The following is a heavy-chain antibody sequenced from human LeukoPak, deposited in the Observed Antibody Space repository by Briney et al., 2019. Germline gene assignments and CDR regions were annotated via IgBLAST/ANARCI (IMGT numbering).Heavy chain of an antibody. V-gene: IGHV3-23*01. D-gene: IGHD5-18*01. CDR3: ARRAYSYGYYYYYGMDV. CDR2: ISGTGGST. CDR1: GFTFSDYA. Sequence: SGGSLRLSCAASGFTFSDYAMSWVRQAPGKGLEWVSVISGTGGSTFYTDSVKGRFTISRDNSKSTVYVQMNSLRADDTAVYYCARRAYSYGYYYYYGMDVWGQGTTVTVSS. J-gene: IGHJ6*02.